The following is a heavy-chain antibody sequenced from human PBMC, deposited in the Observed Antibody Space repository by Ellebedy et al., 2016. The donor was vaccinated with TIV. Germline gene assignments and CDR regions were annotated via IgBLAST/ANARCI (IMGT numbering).Heavy chain of an antibody. D-gene: IGHD5-18*01. Sequence: SVKVSCXASRFTFTSSAVQWVRQARGQRLEWIGWIVVGSGNTNYAQKFQERVTITRDMSTSTAYMELSSLRSEDTAVYYCAALRRGYGDYYGMDVWGQGTTVTVSS. CDR3: AALRRGYGDYYGMDV. V-gene: IGHV1-58*01. CDR2: IVVGSGNT. J-gene: IGHJ6*02. CDR1: RFTFTSSA.